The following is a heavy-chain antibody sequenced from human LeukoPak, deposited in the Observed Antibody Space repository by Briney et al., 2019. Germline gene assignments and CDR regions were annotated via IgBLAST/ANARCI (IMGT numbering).Heavy chain of an antibody. CDR3: ASFLSGWYDY. Sequence: PGGSLRLSCAASGFTFDSYGMHWVRQAPGKGLEWVAVISYDGNNKYYANSVKGRFTISRDNSKNTLYLQMNSLRAEDTAVYYCASFLSGWYDYWGQGTLVTVSS. V-gene: IGHV3-30*03. CDR1: GFTFDSYG. D-gene: IGHD6-19*01. J-gene: IGHJ4*02. CDR2: ISYDGNNK.